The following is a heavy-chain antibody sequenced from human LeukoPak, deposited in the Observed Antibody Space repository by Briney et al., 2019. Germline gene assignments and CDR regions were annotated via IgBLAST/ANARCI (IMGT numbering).Heavy chain of an antibody. CDR2: MNPNSGNA. CDR3: ARRIRGAPTDY. J-gene: IGHJ4*02. D-gene: IGHD3-10*01. Sequence: AASVKVSCKASGYTFTTYDLNWERQATGQGFEWMGWMNPNSGNAGYAQKFQGRVTMTRNTSISTAYMELSNLTSEDTAVYYCARRIRGAPTDYWGQGTLVTVSS. CDR1: GYTFTTYD. V-gene: IGHV1-8*01.